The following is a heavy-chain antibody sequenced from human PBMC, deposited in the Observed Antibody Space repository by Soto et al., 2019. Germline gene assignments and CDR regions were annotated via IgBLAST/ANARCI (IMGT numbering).Heavy chain of an antibody. CDR2: FNLNDGGT. D-gene: IGHD1-26*01. V-gene: IGHV1-2*02. CDR1: EYSFGDYY. Sequence: ASVKVSCKTSEYSFGDYYLHWGRQAPDQGLEWMGWFNLNDGGTNSPRKFQGRLTMTRDKSITTVYMELSRLRSDDTAVYFCVRGATSHQSIFDLWGPGTLVTVSS. CDR3: VRGATSHQSIFDL. J-gene: IGHJ4*02.